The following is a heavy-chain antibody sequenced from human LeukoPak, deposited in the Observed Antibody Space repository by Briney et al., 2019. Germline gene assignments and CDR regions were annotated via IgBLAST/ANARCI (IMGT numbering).Heavy chain of an antibody. CDR3: AKRPAAVRGVIPYLDY. CDR1: GFMFSSFS. CDR2: ISAGGST. J-gene: IGHJ4*02. D-gene: IGHD3-10*02. V-gene: IGHV3-23*01. Sequence: GGSLRLSCAVSGFMFSSFSMSWVRHVPGKGLEWVSTISAGGSTYDADSVKGRFTISRDNSKNTLFLQMNSLRAEDTAIYYCAKRPAAVRGVIPYLDYWGQGTLVTVSS.